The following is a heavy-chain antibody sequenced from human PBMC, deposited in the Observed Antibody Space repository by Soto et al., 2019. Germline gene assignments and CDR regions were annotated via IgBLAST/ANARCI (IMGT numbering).Heavy chain of an antibody. D-gene: IGHD3-10*01. J-gene: IGHJ6*02. CDR3: ARVVRGVPNYYYYGMDV. CDR2: IIHSGSN. V-gene: IGHV4-34*12. Sequence: PSETLSLTCAVYGGSFSGYYWSWIRQPPGKGLEWIGEIIHSGSNNYNPSLKRRVTIPVDTSKNQFSLKLSSVTAADTAVYYCARVVRGVPNYYYYGMDVWGQGTPVTVSS. CDR1: GGSFSGYY.